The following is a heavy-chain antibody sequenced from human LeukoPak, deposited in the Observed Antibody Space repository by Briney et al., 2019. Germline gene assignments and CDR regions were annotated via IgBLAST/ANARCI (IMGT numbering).Heavy chain of an antibody. CDR3: ARYRGIVVVPAAPYYYGMDV. J-gene: IGHJ6*02. CDR2: IYYSGST. Sequence: PSETLSLTCTVSGGSISSYYWSWIRQPPGKGLEWIGYIYYSGSTNYNPSLKSRVTISVDTSKNQFSLKLSSVTAADTAVYYCARYRGIVVVPAAPYYYGMDVWGQGTTVTASS. V-gene: IGHV4-59*08. CDR1: GGSISSYY. D-gene: IGHD2-2*01.